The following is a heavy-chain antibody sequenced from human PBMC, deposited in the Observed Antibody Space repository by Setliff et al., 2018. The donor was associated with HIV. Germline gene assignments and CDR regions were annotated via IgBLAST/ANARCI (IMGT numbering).Heavy chain of an antibody. J-gene: IGHJ4*02. D-gene: IGHD6-19*01. CDR3: IIAYSSGWLAPMGFDS. Sequence: SETLSLTCTVSGASISSGGYYWAWIRQPPGKGLEWIGTIYYSGSTYYNPSLKSRATISVDMSKNQFSLRLSSVTAADTAVYYCIIAYSSGWLAPMGFDSWGQGTLVTVSS. V-gene: IGHV4-39*01. CDR1: GASISSGGYY. CDR2: IYYSGST.